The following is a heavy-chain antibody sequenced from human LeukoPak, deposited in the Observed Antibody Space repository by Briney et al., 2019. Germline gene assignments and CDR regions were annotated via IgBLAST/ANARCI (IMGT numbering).Heavy chain of an antibody. CDR3: ARALWFGESPFDP. D-gene: IGHD3-10*01. Sequence: PSETLSLTCTVSGGSISSYYWSWIRQPPGKGLEWIGYIYYSGSTNYNPSLKSRVTISVDTSKNQFSLKLSSVTAADTAVYYCARALWFGESPFDPWGQGTLVTVSS. CDR1: GGSISSYY. V-gene: IGHV4-59*13. CDR2: IYYSGST. J-gene: IGHJ5*02.